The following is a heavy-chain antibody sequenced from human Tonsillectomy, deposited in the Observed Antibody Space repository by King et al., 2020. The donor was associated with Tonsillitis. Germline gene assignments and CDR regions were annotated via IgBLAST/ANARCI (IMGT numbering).Heavy chain of an antibody. CDR2: ISSSRSYI. CDR3: ARGDCSSTSCRNYYYYGMDV. Sequence: VQLVESGGGLVKPGGSLRLSCAASGFTFSSYSMNWVRHAPGKGLEWVSSISSSRSYIYYADSVKGRFTISRDNAKNSLYLQMNSLRAEDTAVYYCARGDCSSTSCRNYYYYGMDVWGQGTTVTVSS. J-gene: IGHJ6*02. D-gene: IGHD2-2*01. V-gene: IGHV3-21*01. CDR1: GFTFSSYS.